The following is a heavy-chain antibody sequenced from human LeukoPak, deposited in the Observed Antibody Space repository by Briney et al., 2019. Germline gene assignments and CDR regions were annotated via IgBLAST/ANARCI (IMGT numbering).Heavy chain of an antibody. V-gene: IGHV3-30*04. D-gene: IGHD3-22*01. CDR2: ISYDGSNK. CDR3: ARDPEHYYDSSGYYYGSYFDY. J-gene: IGHJ4*02. Sequence: GGSLRLSCAASGFTFSSYATHWVRQAPGKGLEWVAVISYDGSNKYYADSVKGRFTISRDNSKNTLYLQMNSLRAEDTAVYYCARDPEHYYDSSGYYYGSYFDYWGQGTLVTVSS. CDR1: GFTFSSYA.